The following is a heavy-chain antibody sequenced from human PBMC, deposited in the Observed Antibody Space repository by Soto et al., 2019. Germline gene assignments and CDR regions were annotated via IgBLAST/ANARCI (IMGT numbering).Heavy chain of an antibody. CDR3: ARNLYYYGSGNPDY. J-gene: IGHJ4*02. Sequence: GASVKVSCKASGYTFTSYAMHWVRQAPGQRLEWMGWINAGNGNTKYSQKFQGRVTITRDTSASTAYMELSSLRSEDTAVYYCARNLYYYGSGNPDYWGRGPLVTAPQ. CDR1: GYTFTSYA. V-gene: IGHV1-3*01. D-gene: IGHD3-10*01. CDR2: INAGNGNT.